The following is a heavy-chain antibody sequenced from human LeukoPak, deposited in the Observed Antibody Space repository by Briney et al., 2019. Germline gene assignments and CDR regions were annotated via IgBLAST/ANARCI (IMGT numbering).Heavy chain of an antibody. Sequence: SDTLSLTCAVYGGSFSGYYLSWIRQPPGKGLEWIGEINHSGSTNNNPSLKSRVTISVDTSKNQFSLKLSSVTAADTAVYYCARGGRITMVRGVITTTASDFDYWGQGTLVTVSS. CDR1: GGSFSGYY. CDR3: ARGGRITMVRGVITTTASDFDY. J-gene: IGHJ4*02. D-gene: IGHD3-10*01. CDR2: INHSGST. V-gene: IGHV4-34*01.